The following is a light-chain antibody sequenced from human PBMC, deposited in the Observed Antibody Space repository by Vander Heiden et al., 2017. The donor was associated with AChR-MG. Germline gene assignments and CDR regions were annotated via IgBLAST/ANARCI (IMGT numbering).Light chain of an antibody. CDR1: QSISSW. V-gene: IGKV1-5*03. J-gene: IGKJ1*01. CDR2: KAS. CDR3: QQYNSYS. Sequence: DIKMTQSPSNLSASVGDRVTITCRASQSISSWLAWYQQKPGKAPNLLIYKASSLESGVPSRFSGSGSGTEFTLTISSLQPDDFATYYCQQYNSYSFGQGTKVEIK.